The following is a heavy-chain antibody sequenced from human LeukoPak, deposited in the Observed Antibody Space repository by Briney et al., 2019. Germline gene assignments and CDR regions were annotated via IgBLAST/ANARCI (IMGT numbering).Heavy chain of an antibody. CDR3: ARAPRGEINKWDY. J-gene: IGHJ4*02. CDR1: GGSISSYY. V-gene: IGHV4-59*01. CDR2: IYYSGST. Sequence: SETLSLTCTVSGGSISSYYWSWLRQPPGKGLEWIGYIYYSGSTNYNPSLKSRVTISVDTSKNQFSLKLSSVTAADTAVYYCARAPRGEINKWDYWGQGTLVTVSS. D-gene: IGHD3-10*01.